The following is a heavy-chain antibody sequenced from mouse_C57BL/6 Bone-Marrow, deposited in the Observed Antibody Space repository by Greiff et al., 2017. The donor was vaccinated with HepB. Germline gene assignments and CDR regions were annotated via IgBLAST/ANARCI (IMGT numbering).Heavy chain of an antibody. CDR1: GFTFSDYG. J-gene: IGHJ4*01. V-gene: IGHV5-15*01. CDR3: ARKGLSSKAMDY. D-gene: IGHD1-1*01. Sequence: EVKLMESGGGLVQPGGSLKLSCAASGFTFSDYGMAWVRQAPRKGPEWVAFISNLAYSIYYADTVTGRFTISRENAKNTLYLEMSRLRSEDTAMYYCARKGLSSKAMDYWGQGTSVTVTS. CDR2: ISNLAYSI.